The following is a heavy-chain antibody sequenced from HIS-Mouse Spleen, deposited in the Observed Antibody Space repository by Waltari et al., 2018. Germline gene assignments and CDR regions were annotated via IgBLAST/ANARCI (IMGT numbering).Heavy chain of an antibody. CDR3: AREIPYSSSWYDWYFDL. Sequence: QLQLQESGPGLVKPSETLSLTCTASVGSISRSSYSWGWSRQPPGKGLEWIGSIYYSGSTYYNPSLKSRVTISVDTSKNQFSLKLSSVTAADTAVYYCAREIPYSSSWYDWYFDLWGRGTLVTVSS. CDR2: IYYSGST. V-gene: IGHV4-39*07. J-gene: IGHJ2*01. CDR1: VGSISRSSYS. D-gene: IGHD6-13*01.